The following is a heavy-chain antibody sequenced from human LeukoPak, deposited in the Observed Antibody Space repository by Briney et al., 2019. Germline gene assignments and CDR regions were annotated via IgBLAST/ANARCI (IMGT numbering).Heavy chain of an antibody. CDR3: ATSPGLGYSSSLTGVDY. CDR1: GFALSSYS. J-gene: IGHJ4*02. CDR2: ISSHSSTT. V-gene: IGHV3-48*01. Sequence: GGSLRLSCAASGFALSSYSMNWVRQAPGKGLEWISYISSHSSTTNYADSVKGRFTISRDNAQNSLFLEMNSLRAEDTAVYYCATSPGLGYSSSLTGVDYWGQGTLVTVSS. D-gene: IGHD6-6*01.